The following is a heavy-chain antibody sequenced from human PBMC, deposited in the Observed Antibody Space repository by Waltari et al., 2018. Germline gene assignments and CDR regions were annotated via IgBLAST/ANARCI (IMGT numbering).Heavy chain of an antibody. Sequence: QVQLQESGPGLVKPSETLSLTCTVSGGSISSYYWSWIRQPPGKGLEWIGYIYYSGSTNYNPSLKSRVTISVDTSKNQFSLKLSSVTAADTAVYYCVKDSSGWYEGIDAFDIWGQGTMVTVSS. D-gene: IGHD6-19*01. CDR3: VKDSSGWYEGIDAFDI. CDR2: IYYSGST. CDR1: GGSISSYY. V-gene: IGHV4-59*01. J-gene: IGHJ3*02.